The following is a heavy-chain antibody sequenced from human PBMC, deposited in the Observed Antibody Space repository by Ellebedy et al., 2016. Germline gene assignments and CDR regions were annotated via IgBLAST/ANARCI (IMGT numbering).Heavy chain of an antibody. CDR3: AKGTMDYFYH. V-gene: IGHV3-9*01. CDR1: GFTFNDYA. CDR2: ISWDSAVI. D-gene: IGHD4/OR15-4a*01. Sequence: SLKISXAGSGFTFNDYALHWVRQAPGKGQEWVSGISWDSAVIGYGGSVKGRFTISKDSAKNYLYLQMNSLRPEDTAFYYCAKGTMDYFYHWGQGTLVTVSS. J-gene: IGHJ4*02.